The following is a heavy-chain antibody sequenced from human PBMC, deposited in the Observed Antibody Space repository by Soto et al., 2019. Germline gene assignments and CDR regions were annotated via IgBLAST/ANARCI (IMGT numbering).Heavy chain of an antibody. V-gene: IGHV2-5*02. CDR2: IYWDGEK. CDR3: AHRPWYAFEP. CDR1: GFSLSTTGMG. Sequence: QITLKESGPTLVKRTQTLTLTCTFSGFSLSTTGMGVGWIRQPPGKALEWLALIYWDGEKRYSPSLKSRLTITKDTSKNQVVLTMTNMDPVDTATYYCAHRPWYAFEPWGQGILVTVSS. J-gene: IGHJ5*02. D-gene: IGHD6-13*01.